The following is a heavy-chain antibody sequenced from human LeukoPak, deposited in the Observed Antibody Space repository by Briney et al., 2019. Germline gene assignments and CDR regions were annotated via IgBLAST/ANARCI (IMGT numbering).Heavy chain of an antibody. CDR3: ARDYFYPMDV. V-gene: IGHV3-7*04. CDR2: IKHDGSEK. CDR1: GFTFSRYA. Sequence: GGSLRLSCAASGFTFSRYAMTWVRQAPGKGLEWVANIKHDGSEKYYVDSVKGRFTISRDNAKNSLYLQMNSLRAEDTAVYYCARDYFYPMDVWGQGTTVTVSS. J-gene: IGHJ6*02.